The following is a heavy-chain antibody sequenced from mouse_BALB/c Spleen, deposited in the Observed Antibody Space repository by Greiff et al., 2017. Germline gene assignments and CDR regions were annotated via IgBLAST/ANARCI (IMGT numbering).Heavy chain of an antibody. CDR2: ISYSGST. CDR1: GYSITSDYA. D-gene: IGHD2-4*01. CDR3: ARDYDYDGGAMDD. V-gene: IGHV3-2*02. Sequence: EVKLQESGPGLVKPSQSLSLTCTVTGYSITSDYAWNWIRQFPGNKLEWMGYISYSGSTSYNPSLKSRISITRDTSKNQFYLQLNAVTTEDTAAYDCARDYDYDGGAMDDWGEGTSVTVSS. J-gene: IGHJ4*01.